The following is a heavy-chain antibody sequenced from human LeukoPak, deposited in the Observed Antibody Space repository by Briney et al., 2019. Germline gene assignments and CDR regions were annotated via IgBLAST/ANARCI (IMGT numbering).Heavy chain of an antibody. CDR1: GFTFSSYG. J-gene: IGHJ4*02. CDR3: ARVEGGQQLVYYFDY. D-gene: IGHD6-6*01. Sequence: GGSLRLSCAASGFTFSSYGMHWVRQAPGKGLEWVAVISYDGSNKYYADSVKGRFTISRDNSKNTLYLQMNSLRAEDTAVYYCARVEGGQQLVYYFDYWGQGTLVTVSS. V-gene: IGHV3-30*03. CDR2: ISYDGSNK.